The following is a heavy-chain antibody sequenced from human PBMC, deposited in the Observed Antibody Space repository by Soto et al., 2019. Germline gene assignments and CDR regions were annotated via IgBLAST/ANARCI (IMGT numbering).Heavy chain of an antibody. CDR2: IHGDGDYS. V-gene: IGHV3-23*01. CDR1: GFMFSCCA. Sequence: VPLLDSGGGLVQPGGSLRLSSAASGFMFSCCAMSWVRQAPGKGLEWVSTIHGDGDYSHYTDSVEGRFTISRDNSRNTLYLQMTSLRGDDTAVYYCAKIRGGGSDTNWSFAVWGRGTLVTVSS. D-gene: IGHD1-26*01. CDR3: AKIRGGGSDTNWSFAV. J-gene: IGHJ2*01.